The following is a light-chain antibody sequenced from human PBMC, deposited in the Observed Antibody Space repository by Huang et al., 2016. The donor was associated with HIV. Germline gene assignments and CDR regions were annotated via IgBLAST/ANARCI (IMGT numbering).Light chain of an antibody. CDR2: DAS. CDR1: QSVIGY. J-gene: IGKJ4*01. CDR3: LQRADWPLT. Sequence: EIVLTQSPATLSLSPGERATLSCRASQSVIGYVAWYQQRPGQAPRLLIYDASNRATGIPARFSGSGSGTDYSLTITSLMPEDFAVYYCLQRADWPLTFGGGTKVDLK. V-gene: IGKV3-11*01.